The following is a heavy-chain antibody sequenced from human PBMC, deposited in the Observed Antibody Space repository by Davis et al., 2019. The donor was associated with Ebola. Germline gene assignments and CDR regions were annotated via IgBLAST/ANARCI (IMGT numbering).Heavy chain of an antibody. D-gene: IGHD3-10*01. J-gene: IGHJ4*02. Sequence: GESLKISCAASGFTFSSYWMHWVRQAPGKGLVWVSRINSDGSSTSYADSVKGRFTISRDNAKNTLYLQVNSLRAEDTAVYYCTKDNSGSGNYYNPFDYWGQGALVTVSS. CDR3: TKDNSGSGNYYNPFDY. V-gene: IGHV3-74*01. CDR2: INSDGSST. CDR1: GFTFSSYW.